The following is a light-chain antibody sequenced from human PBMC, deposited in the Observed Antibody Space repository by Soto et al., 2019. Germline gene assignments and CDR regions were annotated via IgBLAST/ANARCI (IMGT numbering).Light chain of an antibody. CDR2: DAS. CDR3: QQYNSYSVT. J-gene: IGKJ3*01. Sequence: DLQMTQSPSTLSASVGDRVTITCRASQSISSWLAWYQQKPGKAPKLLIYDASSLESGGPSRFSGSGSGTEFTLTSSSLQPDDFATYYCQQYNSYSVTFGPGTKVDIK. CDR1: QSISSW. V-gene: IGKV1-5*01.